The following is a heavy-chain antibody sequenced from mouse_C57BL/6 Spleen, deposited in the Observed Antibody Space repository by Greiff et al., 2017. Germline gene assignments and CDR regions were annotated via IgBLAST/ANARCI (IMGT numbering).Heavy chain of an antibody. CDR2: IDPETGGT. V-gene: IGHV1-15*01. D-gene: IGHD1-1*01. CDR1: GYTFTDYE. CDR3: TNYYGSSYYYAMDY. Sequence: VQLQESGAELVRPGASVTLSCKASGYTFTDYEMQWVKQTPVHGLEWIGAIDPETGGTAYNQKFKGKAILTADKSSSTAYMELRSLTSEDSAVYYCTNYYGSSYYYAMDYWGQGTSVTVSS. J-gene: IGHJ4*01.